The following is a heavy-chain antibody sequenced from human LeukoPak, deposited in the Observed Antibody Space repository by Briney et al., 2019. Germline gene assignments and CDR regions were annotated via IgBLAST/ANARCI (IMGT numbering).Heavy chain of an antibody. J-gene: IGHJ2*01. Sequence: PGGSLRLSCEASGFTFGTYGMTWVRQAPGKGLEWVLGITGSSTWTYYADSVRGRFTISRDSSKNTLHLQMNNLTADDTAIYYCARELVSLGTGYFDLWGRGTLVTVSS. CDR3: ARELVSLGTGYFDL. CDR1: GFTFGTYG. CDR2: ITGSSTWT. D-gene: IGHD7-27*01. V-gene: IGHV3-23*01.